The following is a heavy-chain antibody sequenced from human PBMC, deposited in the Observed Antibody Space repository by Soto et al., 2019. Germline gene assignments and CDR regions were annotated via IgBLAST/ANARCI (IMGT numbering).Heavy chain of an antibody. J-gene: IGHJ6*02. D-gene: IGHD1-1*01. CDR2: ISDGGSYT. CDR1: GFIFSDYY. Sequence: GGSPRLSSVSSGFIFSDYYIAWLPRTPGKGLEWVSYISDGGSYTNHGNSVRGRVSVSRDDARNSLYLQINNLRVEDTGVYYFERAPGPVNSYLGVDVYGQ. V-gene: IGHV3-11*05. CDR3: ERAPGPVNSYLGVDV.